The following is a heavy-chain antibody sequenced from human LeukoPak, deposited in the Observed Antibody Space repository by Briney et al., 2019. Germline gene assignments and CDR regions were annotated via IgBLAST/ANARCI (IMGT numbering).Heavy chain of an antibody. CDR1: GFAFSRYS. CDR3: AKVGFLVGAAD. Sequence: GGSLRLSCAAAGFAFSRYSMNWVRQTPGKGLEWVSAISGSGGSTYYADSVKGRFTISRDNSKNTLYLQMNSLRAEDTAVYYCAKVGFLVGAADWGQGTLVTVSS. CDR2: ISGSGGST. V-gene: IGHV3-23*01. D-gene: IGHD1-26*01. J-gene: IGHJ4*02.